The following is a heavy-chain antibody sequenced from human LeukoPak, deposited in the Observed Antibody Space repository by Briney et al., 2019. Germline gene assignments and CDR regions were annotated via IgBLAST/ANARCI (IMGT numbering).Heavy chain of an antibody. D-gene: IGHD3-22*01. Sequence: ASVKVSCKASGYTFTSYGISWVRQAPGQGLEWMGWISAYNGNTNYAQKLQGRVTITTDTSTSTAYMELRSLRSDDTAVYYCARNLPSYYYDSMAFDYWGQGTLVTVSS. CDR1: GYTFTSYG. J-gene: IGHJ4*02. CDR3: ARNLPSYYYDSMAFDY. CDR2: ISAYNGNT. V-gene: IGHV1-18*01.